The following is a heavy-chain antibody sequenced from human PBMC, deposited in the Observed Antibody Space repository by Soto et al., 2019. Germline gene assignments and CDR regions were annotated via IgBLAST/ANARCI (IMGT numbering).Heavy chain of an antibody. CDR1: EITLTNYW. V-gene: IGHV3-7*01. CDR2: ISPDGNTK. Sequence: EVQLVESGGGLVQPGESLRLSCEASEITLTNYWMTWVSQAPGKGLEWVASISPDGNTKYYEDPVKGRFTVSRDNAKNSVDLQMNNLRIEDTATYYCARDMGFGDFWGQGALVTVSS. CDR3: ARDMGFGDF. D-gene: IGHD3-16*01. J-gene: IGHJ4*02.